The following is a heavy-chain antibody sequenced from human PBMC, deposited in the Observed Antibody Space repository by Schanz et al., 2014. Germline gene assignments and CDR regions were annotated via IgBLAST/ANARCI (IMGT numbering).Heavy chain of an antibody. CDR2: FIPILDVG. J-gene: IGHJ4*02. CDR3: ASSGAGYSSSWDFDY. V-gene: IGHV1-69*09. D-gene: IGHD6-13*01. Sequence: QVQLVQSGAEVKKPGASVKVSCKASGYTFTSYSMHWVRQARGQGLEWVGRFIPILDVGNYAQQFQGRVTITADKSTFTAYMDVSSLRSEDTAVYYCASSGAGYSSSWDFDYWGQGTLVTVSS. CDR1: GYTFTSYS.